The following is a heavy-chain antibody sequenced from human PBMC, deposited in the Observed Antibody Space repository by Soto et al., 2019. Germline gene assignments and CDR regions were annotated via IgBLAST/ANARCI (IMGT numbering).Heavy chain of an antibody. D-gene: IGHD3-10*01. CDR3: ARDRGSAFPHLNLPDY. Sequence: PGGSLRLFCAASGFSFSSYGMHWVRQAPGKGLEWVALISYDGGNEYYADSVKGRFTISRDNSRITLSLQMDILKPEDSAVYYCARDRGSAFPHLNLPDYRGQGTLFPAPS. J-gene: IGHJ4*02. CDR1: GFSFSSYG. CDR2: ISYDGGNE. V-gene: IGHV3-30*03.